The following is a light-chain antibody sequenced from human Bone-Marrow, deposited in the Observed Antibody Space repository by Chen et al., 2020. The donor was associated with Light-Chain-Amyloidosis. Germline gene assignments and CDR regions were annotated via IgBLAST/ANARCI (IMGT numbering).Light chain of an antibody. V-gene: IGLV3-21*04. Sequence: SYVLTQPPSVSVAPGKTARITCGGNNIGSKSVPWYQQKPGQAPVLVIYYDSDRPSGIPERFSASNSGNPANLTISRVEAGDEAEYYCQVWDSSSDHVVFGGGTKLTGL. CDR2: YDS. CDR1: NIGSKS. CDR3: QVWDSSSDHVV. J-gene: IGLJ2*01.